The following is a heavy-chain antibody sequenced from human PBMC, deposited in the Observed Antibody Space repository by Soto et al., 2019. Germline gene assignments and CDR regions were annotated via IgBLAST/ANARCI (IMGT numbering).Heavy chain of an antibody. CDR1: GYTFTSYA. CDR2: INAGNGNT. CDR3: ARDGFTVTKGSDFDY. Sequence: QVQLVQSGAEVKKPGASVKVSCKASGYTFTSYAMHWVRQAPGQRLEWMGWINAGNGNTKYSQKFQGRVTITRDTSASTAYMELSSLRSEDTAVYYCARDGFTVTKGSDFDYWGQGTLVTVSS. V-gene: IGHV1-3*01. J-gene: IGHJ4*02. D-gene: IGHD4-17*01.